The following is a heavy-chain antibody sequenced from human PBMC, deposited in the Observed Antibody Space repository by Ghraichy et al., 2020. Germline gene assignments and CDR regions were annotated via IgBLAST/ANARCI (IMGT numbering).Heavy chain of an antibody. CDR1: GYTFTGYY. CDR2: INPNSGDT. V-gene: IGHV1-2*04. J-gene: IGHJ6*02. CDR3: ASSTVGTYDYYGMDV. Sequence: ASVKVSCKASGYTFTGYYMHWVRQAPGQGLEWMGCINPNSGDTNYSQKFQGWVTMTRDSSISTAYMKLSRLRSDDTAVYYCASSTVGTYDYYGMDVWGQGTTVTVSS. D-gene: IGHD3-16*01.